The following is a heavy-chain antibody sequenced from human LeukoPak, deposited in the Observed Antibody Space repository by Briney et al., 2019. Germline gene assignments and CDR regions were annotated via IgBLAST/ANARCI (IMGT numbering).Heavy chain of an antibody. Sequence: SETLSLTCTVSGGSISSGDYWGWIRQPPGKGLDWIGSIYHSGSTYYNPSLKSRVAVSVDTSKNQFSLKLNSVTAADTAVYYCARRNTYYGPFDYWGQGALVTVSS. CDR1: GGSISSGDY. CDR2: IYHSGST. V-gene: IGHV4-38-2*02. D-gene: IGHD1-26*01. CDR3: ARRNTYYGPFDY. J-gene: IGHJ4*02.